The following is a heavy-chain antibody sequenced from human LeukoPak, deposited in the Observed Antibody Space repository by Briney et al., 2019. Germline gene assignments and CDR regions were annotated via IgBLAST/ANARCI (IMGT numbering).Heavy chain of an antibody. Sequence: SETLSLACTVSGGSVGSAGYYWSWIRQPPGGGLEWIGYIYYIRNTNYNPSLKSRVTMSLDPSKNQFSLKLNSVTAADTAVYYCARTQSQSGSYRYYFGYWGQGTLVTVSS. CDR3: ARTQSQSGSYRYYFGY. CDR1: GGSVGSAGYY. CDR2: IYYIRNT. D-gene: IGHD1-26*01. J-gene: IGHJ4*02. V-gene: IGHV4-61*08.